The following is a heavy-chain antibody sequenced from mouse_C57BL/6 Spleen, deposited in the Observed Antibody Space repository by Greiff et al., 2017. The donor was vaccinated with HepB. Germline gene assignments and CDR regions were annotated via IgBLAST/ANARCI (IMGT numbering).Heavy chain of an antibody. J-gene: IGHJ4*01. V-gene: IGHV1-64*01. D-gene: IGHD4-1*01. CDR2: IHPNSGST. CDR1: GYTFTSYW. CDR3: ARERELGRSYYYAMDY. Sequence: VQLQQPGAELVKPGASVKLSCKASGYTFTSYWMHWVKQRPGQGLEWIGMIHPNSGSTNYNEKFKSKATLTVDKSSSTAYMQLSSLTSEDSAVYYCARERELGRSYYYAMDYWGQGTSVTVSS.